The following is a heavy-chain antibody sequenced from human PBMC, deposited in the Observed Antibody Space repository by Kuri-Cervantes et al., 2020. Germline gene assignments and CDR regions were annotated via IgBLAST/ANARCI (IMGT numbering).Heavy chain of an antibody. Sequence: GESLKISCAASGFTFSSYAMHWVRQAPGKGLEWVAVTSYDGSNKYYADSVKGRFTISRDNSKNTLYLQMNSLRAEDTAVYYCAIMGRDGVLQPGWFDPWGQGTLVTVSS. CDR2: TSYDGSNK. J-gene: IGHJ5*02. V-gene: IGHV3-30-3*01. D-gene: IGHD1-14*01. CDR1: GFTFSSYA. CDR3: AIMGRDGVLQPGWFDP.